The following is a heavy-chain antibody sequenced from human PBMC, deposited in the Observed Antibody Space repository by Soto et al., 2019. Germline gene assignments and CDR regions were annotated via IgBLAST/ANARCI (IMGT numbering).Heavy chain of an antibody. CDR1: GFTFSRHS. J-gene: IGHJ4*02. CDR3: ARDDKYGFDY. Sequence: GRSLRLSCAASGFTFSRHSMNWVRQAPGKGLEWVSYIGGSSSPTAYADSVKGRFTISRDNAQNSLILQMNSLRAEDTAVYYCARDDKYGFDYWGEGILVTVSS. D-gene: IGHD2-8*01. V-gene: IGHV3-48*01. CDR2: IGGSSSPT.